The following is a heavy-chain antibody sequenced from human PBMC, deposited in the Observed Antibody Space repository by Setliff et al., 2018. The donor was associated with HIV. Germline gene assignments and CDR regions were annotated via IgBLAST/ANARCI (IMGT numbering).Heavy chain of an antibody. CDR2: IRYDGSDK. V-gene: IGHV3-30*02. Sequence: GGSLRLSCAASGFTFSSYGMHWVRQAPGKGLEWVAFIRYDGSDKYYADSVKGRFTISRDNSKNTLYLQMNSLRAEDTAAYFCAKDFGYSSGWYLVSGTFDIWGQGTKVTVSS. D-gene: IGHD6-19*01. J-gene: IGHJ3*02. CDR3: AKDFGYSSGWYLVSGTFDI. CDR1: GFTFSSYG.